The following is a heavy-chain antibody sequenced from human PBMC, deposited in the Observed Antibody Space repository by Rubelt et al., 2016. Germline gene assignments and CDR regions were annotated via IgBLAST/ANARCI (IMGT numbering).Heavy chain of an antibody. CDR2: INHSGKT. Sequence: QVQLQESGPGLVQSSGTLSLRCHVSGADVTSDTYFWGWVRQAPGKGLEWIGEINHSGKTNYNPSLKSRVTVSVDTSKNQISLKLGAVTAADTAVYYCARWWEVLQAFDYWGQGTLVTVSS. V-gene: IGHV4-4*02. CDR1: GADVTSDTYF. J-gene: IGHJ4*02. D-gene: IGHD1-26*01. CDR3: ARWWEVLQAFDY.